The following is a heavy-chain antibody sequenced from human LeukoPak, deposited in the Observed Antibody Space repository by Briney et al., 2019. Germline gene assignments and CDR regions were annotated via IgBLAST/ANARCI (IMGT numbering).Heavy chain of an antibody. CDR3: ARDPDDKDFDY. D-gene: IGHD3-22*01. J-gene: IGHJ4*02. Sequence: SGTLSLTCAVSGYSISSGDYWGWIRQSPGKGLEWIASIRHDGHTYYNPSLKSRVTIAVDMSKNQFSLTLTSVTAADTAVYFCARDPDDKDFDYWGQGTLVTVSS. CDR1: GYSISSGDY. V-gene: IGHV4-38-2*02. CDR2: IRHDGHT.